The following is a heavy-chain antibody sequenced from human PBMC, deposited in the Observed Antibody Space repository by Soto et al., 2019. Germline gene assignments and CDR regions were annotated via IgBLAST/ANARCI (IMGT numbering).Heavy chain of an antibody. Sequence: ASVKVSCTDSGYTLTSYDINWVRQATGQGLEWMGWMNPNSGNTGYAQKFQGRVTMTRNTSISTAYMELSSLRSEDTAVYYCARFGRIKKTNYWGQGTLVTVSS. D-gene: IGHD3-10*01. CDR3: ARFGRIKKTNY. V-gene: IGHV1-8*01. CDR1: GYTLTSYD. CDR2: MNPNSGNT. J-gene: IGHJ4*02.